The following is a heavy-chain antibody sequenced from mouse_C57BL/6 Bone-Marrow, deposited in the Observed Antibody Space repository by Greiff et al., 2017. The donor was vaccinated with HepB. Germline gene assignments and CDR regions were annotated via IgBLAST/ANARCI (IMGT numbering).Heavy chain of an antibody. D-gene: IGHD4-1*01. J-gene: IGHJ1*03. V-gene: IGHV14-4*01. CDR1: GFNIKDDY. Sequence: EVQLQQSGAELVRPGASVKLSCTASGFNIKDDYMHWVKQRPEQGLEWIGWIDPENGDTEYASKFQGKATITADTSSNTAYLQLSSLTSEDTAVYYCTTYPGAYWYFDVWGTGTTVTVSS. CDR2: IDPENGDT. CDR3: TTYPGAYWYFDV.